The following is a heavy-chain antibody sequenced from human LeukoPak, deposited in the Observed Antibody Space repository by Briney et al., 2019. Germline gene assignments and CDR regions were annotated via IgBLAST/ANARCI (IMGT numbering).Heavy chain of an antibody. CDR2: IIPIFGTA. Sequence: SVKVSCKASGGTFSSYAISWVRQAPGQGLEWMGGIIPIFGTANYAQKFQGRVTITADESTSTAYMELSSLRSEDTAVYYCIGSFGGGYSPWGVWFDPWGQGTLVTVSS. V-gene: IGHV1-69*13. CDR3: IGSFGGGYSPWGVWFDP. D-gene: IGHD5-18*01. J-gene: IGHJ5*02. CDR1: GGTFSSYA.